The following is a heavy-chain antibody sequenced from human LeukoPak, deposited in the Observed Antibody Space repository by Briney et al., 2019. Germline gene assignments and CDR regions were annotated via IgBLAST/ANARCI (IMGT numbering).Heavy chain of an antibody. Sequence: SETLSLTCAVYGGSFSGYYWSWIRQPPGKELEWIGEINHSGSTNYNPSLKSRVTISVDTSKNQFSLKLSSVTAADTAVYYCARGGPMNDIWGQGTMVTVSS. V-gene: IGHV4-34*01. CDR1: GGSFSGYY. CDR2: INHSGST. CDR3: ARGGPMNDI. J-gene: IGHJ3*02.